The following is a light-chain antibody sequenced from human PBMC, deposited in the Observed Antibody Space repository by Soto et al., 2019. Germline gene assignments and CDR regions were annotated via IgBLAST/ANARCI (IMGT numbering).Light chain of an antibody. V-gene: IGKV1-5*03. CDR1: QSLSYW. CDR2: KAS. Sequence: DIQMTQSPSTLSASVGDTVTITCRASQSLSYWLAWYQQKPGQAPKLLIHKASTLESGVPSRFSGSGSGTEFTLNISSLQPDDFATFYCQQYARFPYTFGQGTKLEIK. CDR3: QQYARFPYT. J-gene: IGKJ2*01.